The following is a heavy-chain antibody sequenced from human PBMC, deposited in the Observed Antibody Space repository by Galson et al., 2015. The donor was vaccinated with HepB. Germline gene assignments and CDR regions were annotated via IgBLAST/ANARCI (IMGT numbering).Heavy chain of an antibody. CDR1: ISSGGHY. Sequence: ISSGGHYWGWIRQPPGKGLEWIGTISYHGTTYYSPSLESRVTISVDTSQNQFSLKLTYVTAADTAVYYCARRRYGGDAIFDNWGQGALVTVSS. D-gene: IGHD2-21*01. CDR2: ISYHGTT. CDR3: ARRRYGGDAIFDN. J-gene: IGHJ4*02. V-gene: IGHV4-39*07.